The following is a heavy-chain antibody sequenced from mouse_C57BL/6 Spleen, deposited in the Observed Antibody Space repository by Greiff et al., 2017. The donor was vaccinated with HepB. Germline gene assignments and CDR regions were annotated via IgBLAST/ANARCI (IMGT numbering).Heavy chain of an antibody. Sequence: QVQLQQSGAELVKPGASVKLSCKASGYTFTSYWMHWVKQRPGRGLEWIGRIDPNSGGTKYNEKFKSKATLTVDKPSSTAYMQLSSLTSEDSAVYYCARGVITTYGYAMDYWGQGTSVTVSS. CDR1: GYTFTSYW. D-gene: IGHD1-1*01. J-gene: IGHJ4*01. CDR3: ARGVITTYGYAMDY. CDR2: IDPNSGGT. V-gene: IGHV1-72*01.